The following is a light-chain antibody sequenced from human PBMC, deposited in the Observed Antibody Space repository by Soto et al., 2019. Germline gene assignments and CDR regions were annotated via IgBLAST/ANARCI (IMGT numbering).Light chain of an antibody. CDR2: AAS. CDR3: QQYYHWPRAT. Sequence: EIVMTQSPATVSVSPVERASRCCMASQSVSSSYLAWYQQKPGQAPRLLIYAASNRATGIPDRFSGSGSGTDFTLTISSLQSEDFAVYYCQQYYHWPRATFGQGTKVDIK. V-gene: IGKV3D-15*01. CDR1: QSVSSSY. J-gene: IGKJ1*01.